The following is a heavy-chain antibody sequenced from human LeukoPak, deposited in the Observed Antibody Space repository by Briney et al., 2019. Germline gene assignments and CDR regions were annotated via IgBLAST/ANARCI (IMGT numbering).Heavy chain of an antibody. V-gene: IGHV3-74*01. CDR2: INTDGSST. D-gene: IGHD3-3*01. Sequence: GGSLRLSCAASGFTVSSYWMHWVRQAPGKGLVWVSRINTDGSSTTYADSVKGRFTITRDNAKNTLYLQMNSLRAEDTAVYYCARGASASPSQFDYWGQGTLVTVSS. CDR1: GFTVSSYW. CDR3: ARGASASPSQFDY. J-gene: IGHJ4*02.